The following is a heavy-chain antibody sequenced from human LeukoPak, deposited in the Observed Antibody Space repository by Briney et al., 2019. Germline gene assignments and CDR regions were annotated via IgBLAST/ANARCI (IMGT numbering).Heavy chain of an antibody. Sequence: PGGPLRLSCAASGFTLCSYWMSCVRQAPGKGLEWVAIIKYDGSEKDYVDSVKGRFTISRDNAKNSLYLQMNSLRAEDTAVYYCARDIAPAGLFFDYWGQGTLVTVSS. J-gene: IGHJ4*02. CDR3: ARDIAPAGLFFDY. CDR2: IKYDGSEK. CDR1: GFTLCSYW. D-gene: IGHD6-13*01. V-gene: IGHV3-7*01.